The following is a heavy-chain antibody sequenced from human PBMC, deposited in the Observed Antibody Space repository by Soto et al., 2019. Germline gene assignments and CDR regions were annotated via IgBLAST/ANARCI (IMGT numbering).Heavy chain of an antibody. CDR2: IWYDGSNR. CDR3: AKARFRDSSMFLLDY. V-gene: IGHV3-33*06. J-gene: IGHJ4*02. CDR1: GFTVSSNY. Sequence: PGGSLRLSCAASGFTVSSNYMSWVRQAPGKGLEWVAVIWYDGSNRDYADSVKGRFTISRDNSKNTLYLQMNSLRAEDTAVYYCAKARFRDSSMFLLDYWGQGTLVTVSS. D-gene: IGHD6-19*01.